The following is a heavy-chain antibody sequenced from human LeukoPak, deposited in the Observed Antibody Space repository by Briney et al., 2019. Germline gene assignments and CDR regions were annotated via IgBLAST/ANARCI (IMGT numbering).Heavy chain of an antibody. V-gene: IGHV4-4*09. CDR3: ARDYTSGYLDY. CDR1: GGSISGYY. CDR2: IYTSGST. Sequence: PSETLSLTCSVSGGSISGYYWSWVRQPPGKGLEWIGYIYTSGSTNYNPSLKSRVTMSVDTSKNQFSLKLSSVNVADTAVYYCARDYTSGYLDYWGQGTLVTVSS. J-gene: IGHJ4*02. D-gene: IGHD6-19*01.